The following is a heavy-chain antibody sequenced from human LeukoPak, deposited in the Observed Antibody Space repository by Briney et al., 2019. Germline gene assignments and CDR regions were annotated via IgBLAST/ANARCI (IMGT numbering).Heavy chain of an antibody. CDR1: GFTSSSYG. CDR2: IWYDGSNK. Sequence: GGSLRLSCAASGFTSSSYGMHWVRQAPGKGLEWVAVIWYDGSNKYYADSVKGRFTISRDNSKNTLYLQMNSLRAEDTAVYYCARDNYYGSGEDWFDPWGQGTLVTVSS. D-gene: IGHD3-10*01. V-gene: IGHV3-33*01. J-gene: IGHJ5*02. CDR3: ARDNYYGSGEDWFDP.